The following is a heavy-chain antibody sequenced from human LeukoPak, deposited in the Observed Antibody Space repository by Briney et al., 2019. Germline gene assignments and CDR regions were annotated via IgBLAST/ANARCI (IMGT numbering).Heavy chain of an antibody. CDR2: ISAYNGNT. CDR3: ARGYDSSGYYYLDY. Sequence: GASVKVSCKASGYTFTSYGISWVRQAPGQGLEWMGWISAYNGNTNYAQKLQGRVTMTTDTSTSTAHMELRSLRSDDTAVYYCARGYDSSGYYYLDYWGQGTLVTVSS. V-gene: IGHV1-18*01. CDR1: GYTFTSYG. D-gene: IGHD3-22*01. J-gene: IGHJ4*02.